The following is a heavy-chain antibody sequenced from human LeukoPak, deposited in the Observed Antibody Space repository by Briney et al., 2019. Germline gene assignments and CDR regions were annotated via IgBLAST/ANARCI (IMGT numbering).Heavy chain of an antibody. CDR3: ARGTLEHCSGASCYPLDS. D-gene: IGHD2-15*01. V-gene: IGHV3-23*01. CDR2: VNGSSGDT. J-gene: IGHJ5*01. CDR1: GFTFSNYA. Sequence: PGGSLRLSCAASGFTFSNYAMSWVRQTPGKGLECVSVVNGSSGDTYYTGSVNGRFTISRDNSKNTLYLQMNRLRAEDTAVYYCARGTLEHCSGASCYPLDSWGQGTLVTVS.